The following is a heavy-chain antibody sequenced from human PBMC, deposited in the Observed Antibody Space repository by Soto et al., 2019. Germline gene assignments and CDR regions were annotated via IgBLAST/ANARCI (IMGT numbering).Heavy chain of an antibody. CDR2: IYYTGNT. J-gene: IGHJ4*02. V-gene: IGHV4-59*11. CDR1: GGSMSSHY. D-gene: IGHD4-17*01. Sequence: SETLSLTCTVSGGSMSSHYWSWIRQPPGKGLEWLGYIYYTGNTDYNPSLKSRITMSVDRSKNQFSLKLSSVTAADTAVYYCARVRDYGDLSFDYWGQGTLVTVSS. CDR3: ARVRDYGDLSFDY.